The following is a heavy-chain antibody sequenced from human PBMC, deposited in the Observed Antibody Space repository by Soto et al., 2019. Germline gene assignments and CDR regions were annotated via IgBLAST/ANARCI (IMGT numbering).Heavy chain of an antibody. V-gene: IGHV1-8*01. CDR1: GYTFTSYD. D-gene: IGHD2-2*02. Sequence: GASVKVSCKASGYTFTSYDINWVRQATGQGLEWMGWMNPNSGNTGYAQKFQGRVTMTRNTSISTAYMELSSLRSEDTAVYYCARSSGYCSSTSCYIYYYYYGMDVWGQGTTVTVSS. J-gene: IGHJ6*02. CDR3: ARSSGYCSSTSCYIYYYYYGMDV. CDR2: MNPNSGNT.